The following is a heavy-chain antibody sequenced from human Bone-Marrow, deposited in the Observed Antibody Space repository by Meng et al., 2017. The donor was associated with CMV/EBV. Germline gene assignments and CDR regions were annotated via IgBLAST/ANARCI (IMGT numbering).Heavy chain of an antibody. V-gene: IGHV4-39*07. CDR1: GGSISSSSYY. Sequence: SETLSLTCSVSGGSISSSSYYWGWIRQPPGKGLEWIASIYYSGSTYYNPSLESRVTISVDTSKNQLSLKVSSVTAADTAVYYCARTGSYSHFDYWGQGTLVTVSS. CDR3: ARTGSYSHFDY. CDR2: IYYSGST. D-gene: IGHD1-26*01. J-gene: IGHJ4*02.